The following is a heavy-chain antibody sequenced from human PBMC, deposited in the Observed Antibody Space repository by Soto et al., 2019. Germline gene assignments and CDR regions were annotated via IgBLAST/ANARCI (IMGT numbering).Heavy chain of an antibody. J-gene: IGHJ3*02. Sequence: GGSLRLSCAASGFTFSSYAMSWVRQAPGKGLEWVSAISGSGGSTYYADSVKGRFTISRDNSKNTLYLQMNSLRAEDTAVYYCAKDDCSGGSCHDAFDIWGQGTMVTVSS. CDR2: ISGSGGST. V-gene: IGHV3-23*01. D-gene: IGHD2-15*01. CDR3: AKDDCSGGSCHDAFDI. CDR1: GFTFSSYA.